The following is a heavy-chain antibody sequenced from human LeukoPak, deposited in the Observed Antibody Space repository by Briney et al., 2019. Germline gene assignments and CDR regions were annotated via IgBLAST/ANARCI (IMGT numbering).Heavy chain of an antibody. CDR1: GGSFSGYY. J-gene: IGHJ5*02. Sequence: SETLSLTCAVYGGSFSGYYWSWIRQPPGKGLEWIGEINHSGGTNYNPSLKSRVTISVDTSKNQFSLKLSSVTAADTAVYYCARGRGLRFLEWLFINWFDPWGQGTWSPSPQ. CDR2: INHSGGT. V-gene: IGHV4-34*01. D-gene: IGHD3-3*01. CDR3: ARGRGLRFLEWLFINWFDP.